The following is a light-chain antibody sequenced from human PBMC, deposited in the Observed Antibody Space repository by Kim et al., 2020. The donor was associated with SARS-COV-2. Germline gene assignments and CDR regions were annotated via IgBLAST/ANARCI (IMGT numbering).Light chain of an antibody. V-gene: IGKV1-27*01. CDR1: QDISSH. J-gene: IGKJ1*01. CDR3: QKYNRAPWT. CDR2: AAS. Sequence: DIQMTQSPSSLSASVGYRVTITCRASQDISSHLAWYQQKPERVPKLLISAASTLQAGVPSRFSGSGSGTDFTLTISSLQPEDVGTYYCQKYNRAPWTFGQGTKVDIK.